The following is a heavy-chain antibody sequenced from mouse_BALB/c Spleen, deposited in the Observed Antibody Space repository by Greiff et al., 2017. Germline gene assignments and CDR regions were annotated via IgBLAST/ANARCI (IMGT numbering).Heavy chain of an antibody. CDR2: IYPGDGDT. CDR1: GYAFSSYW. D-gene: IGHD3-1*01. J-gene: IGHJ2*01. CDR3: ARGRQLGLFDY. Sequence: VQLKESGAELVRPGSSVKISCKASGYAFSSYWMNWVKQRPGQGLEWIGQIYPGDGDTNYNGKFKGKATLTADKSSSTAYMQLSSLTSEDSAVYFCARGRQLGLFDYWGQGTTLTVSS. V-gene: IGHV1-80*01.